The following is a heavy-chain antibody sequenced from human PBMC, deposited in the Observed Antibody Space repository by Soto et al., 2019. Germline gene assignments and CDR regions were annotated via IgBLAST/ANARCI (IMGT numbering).Heavy chain of an antibody. CDR2: INPNSCGT. D-gene: IGHD2-2*01. CDR1: GYTFTDYY. Sequence: QVQLVESGAEVKKPWASVKVSCKASGYTFTDYYIHWVRQAPGQGPEWMGWINPNSCGTNYAQKFQGRGTMTRDTPNSTAYMELSRLRSDDTAVYYCARVGHCSSTSCYPFDFWGQGTLVPVSS. V-gene: IGHV1-2*02. J-gene: IGHJ4*02. CDR3: ARVGHCSSTSCYPFDF.